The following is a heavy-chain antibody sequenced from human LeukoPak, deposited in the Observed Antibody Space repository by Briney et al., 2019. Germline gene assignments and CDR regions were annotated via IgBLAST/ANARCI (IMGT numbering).Heavy chain of an antibody. CDR2: ISSSSSYI. V-gene: IGHV3-21*01. D-gene: IGHD6-19*01. J-gene: IGHJ4*02. Sequence: KSGGSLRLSCAASGFTFSSYSMNWVRQALGKGLEWVSSISSSSSYIYYADSVKGRFTISRDNAKNSLYLQMNSLRDEDTAVYYCAKEMGDRYTSGWYIFGFWGRGTLVTVSS. CDR3: AKEMGDRYTSGWYIFGF. CDR1: GFTFSSYS.